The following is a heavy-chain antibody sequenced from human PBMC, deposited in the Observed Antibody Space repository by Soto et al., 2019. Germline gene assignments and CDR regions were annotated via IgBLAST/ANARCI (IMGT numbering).Heavy chain of an antibody. CDR2: IVPMFGTP. D-gene: IGHD6-13*01. V-gene: IGHV1-69*01. J-gene: IGHJ6*02. CDR3: ARNGTYSASLSHYSGMAV. Sequence: QVQLVQSGAEVKEPGSSVRVSCKASGGTFANFIMNWVRQTPGQGLEWMGGIVPMFGTPTYAEKFKGRVTISATGSTSTAYMELTSLGSEDTAAYYCARNGTYSASLSHYSGMAVWGQGTTVTVS. CDR1: GGTFANFI.